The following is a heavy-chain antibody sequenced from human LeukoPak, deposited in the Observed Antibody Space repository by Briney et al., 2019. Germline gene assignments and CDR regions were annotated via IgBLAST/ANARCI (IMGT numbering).Heavy chain of an antibody. V-gene: IGHV3-23*01. D-gene: IGHD3-10*01. CDR3: AKVTYGSGTYGAFDY. J-gene: IGHJ4*02. Sequence: GGSLRLSCAGSGFTFRSYGTSWVRQAPAKGLDWGSCIRGSGTSTYNADPVKGRFTTYRDNSKNTLSLRMKSLRAEDTAVHNCAKVTYGSGTYGAFDYWGQGTVVSVSS. CDR2: IRGSGTST. CDR1: GFTFRSYG.